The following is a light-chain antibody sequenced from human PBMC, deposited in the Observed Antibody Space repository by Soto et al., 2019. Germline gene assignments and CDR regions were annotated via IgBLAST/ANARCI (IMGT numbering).Light chain of an antibody. V-gene: IGKV3-20*01. Sequence: EIVLTQSPGTVSLSPGERATLSCRASQSVSGSYLAWYQQKPGQAPRLLIYGASTRATGIPDRFSGSGSGTDFTLNISRLEPEDLAVYYCQQYGSSSLTFGGGTKVEI. CDR3: QQYGSSSLT. CDR2: GAS. J-gene: IGKJ4*01. CDR1: QSVSGSY.